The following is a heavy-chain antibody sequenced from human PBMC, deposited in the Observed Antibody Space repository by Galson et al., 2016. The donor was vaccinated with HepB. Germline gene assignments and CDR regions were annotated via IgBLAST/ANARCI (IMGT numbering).Heavy chain of an antibody. Sequence: SETLSLTCTVSGGSISSYYWSWIRQPPGKGLEWIGFIYYSGSTNYNPSPKSRVTISVDTSKNQFSLKLSSVTAADTAVYYCARVPPDTASGFFDLWGRGTLVTVSS. D-gene: IGHD5-18*01. CDR3: ARVPPDTASGFFDL. CDR2: IYYSGST. V-gene: IGHV4-59*01. J-gene: IGHJ2*01. CDR1: GGSISSYY.